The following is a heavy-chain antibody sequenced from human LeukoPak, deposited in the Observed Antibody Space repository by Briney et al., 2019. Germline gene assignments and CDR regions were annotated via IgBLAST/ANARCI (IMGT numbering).Heavy chain of an antibody. D-gene: IGHD2-15*01. CDR3: AKSPVGAASYFDY. CDR2: ISWDGDTT. V-gene: IGHV3-43D*04. CDR1: GFTFDDFG. J-gene: IGHJ4*02. Sequence: GGSLRLSCAASGFTFDDFGMHWVRQPPGKGLEWVALISWDGDTTYYADSVKGRFTISRDNSKNTLYLQMNSLRAEDTAVYYCAKSPVGAASYFDYWGQGTLVTVSS.